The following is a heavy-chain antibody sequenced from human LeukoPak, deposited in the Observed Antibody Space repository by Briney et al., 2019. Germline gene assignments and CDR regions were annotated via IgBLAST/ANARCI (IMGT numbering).Heavy chain of an antibody. CDR2: INHSGST. V-gene: IGHV4-34*01. CDR3: ARAYTRSSPAFDY. D-gene: IGHD6-13*01. Sequence: KSSETLSLTCAVYGGSFSGYYWSWIRQPPGKGLEWIGEINHSGSTNYNPSLKSRVTISVDTSKNQFSLKLSSVTAADTAVYYCARAYTRSSPAFDYWGQGTLVTVSS. CDR1: GGSFSGYY. J-gene: IGHJ4*02.